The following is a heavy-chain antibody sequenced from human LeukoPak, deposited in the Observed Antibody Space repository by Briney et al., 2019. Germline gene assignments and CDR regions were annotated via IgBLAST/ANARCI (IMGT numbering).Heavy chain of an antibody. CDR3: AREAVVTAAPDY. Sequence: ASVKVSCKASGYTFTSYYMHWVRQAPGQGLEWVGIINPSGGSTSYAQKFQGRVTMTRDTSTSTVYMELSSLRSEDTAVYYCAREAVVTAAPDYWGQGTLVTVSS. D-gene: IGHD2-21*02. CDR2: INPSGGST. V-gene: IGHV1-46*01. J-gene: IGHJ4*02. CDR1: GYTFTSYY.